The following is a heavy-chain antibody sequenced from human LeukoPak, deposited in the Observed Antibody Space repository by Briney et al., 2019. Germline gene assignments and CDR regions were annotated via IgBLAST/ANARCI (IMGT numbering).Heavy chain of an antibody. D-gene: IGHD3-22*01. CDR1: GVTFSSYA. CDR2: ISYDGSNK. J-gene: IGHJ4*02. Sequence: GRSLRLSCAASGVTFSSYAMHWVRQAPGKGLEWVAVISYDGSNKYYADSVKGRFTISRDNSKNTLYLQMNSLRAEDTAVYYCARSMIVVDYFDYWGQGTLVTVSS. CDR3: ARSMIVVDYFDY. V-gene: IGHV3-30-3*01.